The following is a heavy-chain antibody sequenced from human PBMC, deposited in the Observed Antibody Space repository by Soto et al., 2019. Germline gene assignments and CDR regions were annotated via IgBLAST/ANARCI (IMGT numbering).Heavy chain of an antibody. CDR1: GGTFSSYT. V-gene: IGHV1-69*08. CDR3: ARDLDDILTGYIRGRYFDY. J-gene: IGHJ4*02. D-gene: IGHD3-9*01. Sequence: QVQLVQSGAEVKKPGSSVKVSCKASGGTFSSYTISWVRQAPGQGLEWMGRIIPILGIANYAQKFQGRVTITADKSTSTAYMELSSLRSEDTAVYYCARDLDDILTGYIRGRYFDYWGQGTLVTVSS. CDR2: IIPILGIA.